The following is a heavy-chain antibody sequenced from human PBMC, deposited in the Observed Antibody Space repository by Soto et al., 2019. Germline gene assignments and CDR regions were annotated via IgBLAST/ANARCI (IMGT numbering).Heavy chain of an antibody. Sequence: VQLVESGAGVVQPGRSLRLSCAASGFTFSDYAMHWVRQAPGKGLEWVAVVSHDGRNTHYADSVKGRFTISRDSSKNTVSLEMTRLRAEDTAVYYCAKGGRQWLVTSDFNYWGQGALVTVSS. CDR1: GFTFSDYA. V-gene: IGHV3-30*18. CDR3: AKGGRQWLVTSDFNY. CDR2: VSHDGRNT. D-gene: IGHD6-19*01. J-gene: IGHJ4*02.